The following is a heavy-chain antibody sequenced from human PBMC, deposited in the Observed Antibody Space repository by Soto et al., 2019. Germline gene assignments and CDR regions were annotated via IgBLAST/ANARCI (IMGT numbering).Heavy chain of an antibody. Sequence: ASVKVSCKASGYTFSTYYMQWVRQAPGQGYEWMGIINPSGGSTTYAQKFQGRVTMTRDTSTTTVYMELSSLKSEDTAVYYCARYDYNGYYFDYWGQGTLVTVSS. CDR1: GYTFSTYY. J-gene: IGHJ4*02. D-gene: IGHD4-4*01. V-gene: IGHV1-46*01. CDR3: ARYDYNGYYFDY. CDR2: INPSGGST.